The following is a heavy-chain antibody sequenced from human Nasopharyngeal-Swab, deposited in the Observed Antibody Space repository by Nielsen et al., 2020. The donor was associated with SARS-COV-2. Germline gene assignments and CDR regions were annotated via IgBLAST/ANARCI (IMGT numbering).Heavy chain of an antibody. D-gene: IGHD2-15*01. CDR3: ARDSYCSGGSCYPGYYYYGMDV. J-gene: IGHJ6*02. CDR2: IYPGDSDT. CDR1: GYSFTSYW. V-gene: IGHV5-51*01. Sequence: GESLKIFCKGSGYSFTSYWIGWVRQMPGTGLEWMGIIYPGDSDTRYSQSFQGQVTISADKSISTAYLQWSSLKASDTAMYYCARDSYCSGGSCYPGYYYYGMDVWGQGTTVTVSS.